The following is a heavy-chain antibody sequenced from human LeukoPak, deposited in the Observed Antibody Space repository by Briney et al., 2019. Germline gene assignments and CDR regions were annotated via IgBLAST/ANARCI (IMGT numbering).Heavy chain of an antibody. CDR3: ARPMVRGVRPYYYYGMDV. D-gene: IGHD3-10*01. Sequence: ASVKVSCKASGYTFTSYAMHWVRQAPGQRLEWMGWINAGNGNTKYSQKFQGRVTITRDTSASIAYMELSSLRSEDTAVYYCARPMVRGVRPYYYYGMDVWGQGTTVTVSS. CDR2: INAGNGNT. V-gene: IGHV1-3*01. J-gene: IGHJ6*02. CDR1: GYTFTSYA.